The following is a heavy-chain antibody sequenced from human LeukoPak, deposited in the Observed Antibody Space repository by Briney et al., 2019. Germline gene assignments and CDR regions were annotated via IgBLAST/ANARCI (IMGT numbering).Heavy chain of an antibody. CDR1: GFTFSSYA. Sequence: GGSLRLSCAASGFTFSSYAMSWVRQAPGKGLEWVSAISGSGGSTYYADSVKGRFTIPRDNSKNTLYLQMNSLRAEDTAVYYCAKYTMIVVVITTVDYWGQGTLVTVSS. CDR2: ISGSGGST. J-gene: IGHJ4*02. V-gene: IGHV3-23*01. D-gene: IGHD3-22*01. CDR3: AKYTMIVVVITTVDY.